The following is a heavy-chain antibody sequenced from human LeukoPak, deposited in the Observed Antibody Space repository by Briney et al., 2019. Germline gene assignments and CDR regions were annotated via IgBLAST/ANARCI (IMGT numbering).Heavy chain of an antibody. D-gene: IGHD6-6*01. CDR2: ISSSGSTI. V-gene: IGHV3-11*01. CDR3: AREVGDASIAAPRGHYYYGMDV. Sequence: GGSLRLSCAASGFTFSDYYMSWIRQAPGKGLEWVSYISSSGSTIYYADSVKGRFTISRDNAKNSLYLQMNSLRAEDTAVYYCAREVGDASIAAPRGHYYYGMDVWGQGTTVTVSS. J-gene: IGHJ6*02. CDR1: GFTFSDYY.